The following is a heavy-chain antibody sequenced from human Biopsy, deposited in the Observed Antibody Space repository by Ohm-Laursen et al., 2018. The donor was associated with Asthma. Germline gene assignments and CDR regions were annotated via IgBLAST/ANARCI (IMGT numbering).Heavy chain of an antibody. D-gene: IGHD2-21*01. V-gene: IGHV4-31*03. CDR3: ARSVTGSLAYCAGDCSVHLDR. CDR2: IHYSGSA. Sequence: PSDTLSLTCSVSGDSFTYPGYYWSWVRQLPGRGLEWIGYIHYSGSAYYNPSLKSRISMSVDMSKKQFSLEVRSVTAADTAVYYCARSVTGSLAYCAGDCSVHLDRWGPGTLVTVSS. CDR1: GDSFTYPGYY. J-gene: IGHJ5*02.